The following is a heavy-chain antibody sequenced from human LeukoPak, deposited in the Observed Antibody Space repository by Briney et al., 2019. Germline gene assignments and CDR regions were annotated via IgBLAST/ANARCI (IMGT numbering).Heavy chain of an antibody. CDR1: GFTFNIYP. CDR3: AKEPRSGYSSGWHFDY. J-gene: IGHJ4*02. CDR2: IWYGENDK. Sequence: GGSLRLSCAASGFTFNIYPLHWVRQAPGKGLEWVAVIWYGENDKYYADSVKGRFTISRDNSKNTLYLQMNSLRAEDTAVYYCAKEPRSGYSSGWHFDYWGQGTLVTVSS. V-gene: IGHV3-30*02. D-gene: IGHD6-19*01.